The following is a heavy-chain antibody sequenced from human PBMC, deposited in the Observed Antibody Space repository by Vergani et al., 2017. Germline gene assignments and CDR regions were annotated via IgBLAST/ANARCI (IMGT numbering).Heavy chain of an antibody. Sequence: QVQLVESGGGVVQPGRSLRLSCAASGFTFSSYAMHWVRQAPGKGLEWVAVISYDGSNKYYADSVKGRFTISRDNSKNTLYLQMNSLRAEDTAVYYCARDFFDGVVVAATSVFDYWGQGTLVTVSS. CDR1: GFTFSSYA. CDR3: ARDFFDGVVVAATSVFDY. CDR2: ISYDGSNK. J-gene: IGHJ4*02. D-gene: IGHD2-15*01. V-gene: IGHV3-30-3*01.